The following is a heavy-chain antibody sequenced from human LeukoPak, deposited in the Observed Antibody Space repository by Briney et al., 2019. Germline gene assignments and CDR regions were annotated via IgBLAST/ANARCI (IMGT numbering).Heavy chain of an antibody. J-gene: IGHJ5*02. Sequence: PGGCLRLSCAASGVTFSTYAGSWVRQAPGKGLEWVSAISFNCGTTYYADSVKGWFSISRDNSKNRLYLRMNSLRADDTAIYYCAKDRNAWLSNFDPWGLGISFTVSA. D-gene: IGHD1-14*01. CDR2: ISFNCGTT. V-gene: IGHV3-23*01. CDR1: GVTFSTYA. CDR3: AKDRNAWLSNFDP.